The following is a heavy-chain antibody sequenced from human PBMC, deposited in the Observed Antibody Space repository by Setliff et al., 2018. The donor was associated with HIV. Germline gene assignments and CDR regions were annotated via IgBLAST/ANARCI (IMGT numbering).Heavy chain of an antibody. CDR3: ARDSSEYFDFSSGDFHYMDV. CDR2: INTDSGTP. V-gene: IGHV7-4-1*02. J-gene: IGHJ6*03. CDR1: ADTFTNCL. Sequence: AASVKVSCKASADTFTNCLINWVRQAPGQGLEWMGWINTDSGTPTYAQAFTGRFVFSLDTSVRTAYLEISDLRADDTGVYYCARDSSEYFDFSSGDFHYMDVWGKGTTVTVSS. D-gene: IGHD3-3*01.